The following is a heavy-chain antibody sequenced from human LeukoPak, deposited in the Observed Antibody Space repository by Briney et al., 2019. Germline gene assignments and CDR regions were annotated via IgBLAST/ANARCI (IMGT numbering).Heavy chain of an antibody. CDR3: ARLYYYGSGSYSDVFDI. J-gene: IGHJ3*02. V-gene: IGHV4-34*01. CDR2: INHSGST. Sequence: SETLSLTCAVYGGSFSGYYWSWIRQPPGKGLEWIGEINHSGSTNYNPSLKSRVTISVDTSKNQFSLKLSSVTAADTAVYYCARLYYYGSGSYSDVFDIWGQGTMVTVSS. D-gene: IGHD3-10*01. CDR1: GGSFSGYY.